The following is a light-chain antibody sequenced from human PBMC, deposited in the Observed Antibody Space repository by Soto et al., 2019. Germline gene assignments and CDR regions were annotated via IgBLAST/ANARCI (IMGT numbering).Light chain of an antibody. CDR3: SSYAGSNIFYV. Sequence: SALTQPPSASGSPGQSVTISCAGTSSDVGAYDYVSWYQQHPGRAPKLMIYEVTKRPSGVPDRFSGSKSGNTASLTVSGLQAEDEADYYCSSYAGSNIFYVFGTGTKVTVL. J-gene: IGLJ1*01. V-gene: IGLV2-8*01. CDR2: EVT. CDR1: SSDVGAYDY.